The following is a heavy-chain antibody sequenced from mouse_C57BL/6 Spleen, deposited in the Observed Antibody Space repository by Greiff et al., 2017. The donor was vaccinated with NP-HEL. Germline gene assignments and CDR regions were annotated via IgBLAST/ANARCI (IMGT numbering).Heavy chain of an antibody. V-gene: IGHV5-9-1*02. Sequence: EVKLQESGEGLVKPGGSLKLSCAASGFTFSSYAMSWVRQTPEKRLEWVAYISSGGDYIYYADTVKGRFTISRDNARNTLYLQMSSLKSEDTAMYYCTRDRGLRRGGYAMDYWGQGTSVTVSS. J-gene: IGHJ4*01. CDR3: TRDRGLRRGGYAMDY. D-gene: IGHD2-4*01. CDR2: ISSGGDYI. CDR1: GFTFSSYA.